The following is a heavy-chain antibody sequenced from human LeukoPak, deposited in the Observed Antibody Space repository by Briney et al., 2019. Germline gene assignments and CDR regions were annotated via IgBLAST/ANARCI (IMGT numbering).Heavy chain of an antibody. J-gene: IGHJ4*02. Sequence: SETLSLTCAVYGGSFSGYYWSWIRQPPGKGLEWIGEINHSGSTNYNPSLKSRVTISVDTSKNQFSLKLSSVTAADTAVYYCAKPKSTGYSSGWYPTWGQGTLVTVSS. CDR3: AKPKSTGYSSGWYPT. CDR1: GGSFSGYY. D-gene: IGHD6-19*01. V-gene: IGHV4-34*01. CDR2: INHSGST.